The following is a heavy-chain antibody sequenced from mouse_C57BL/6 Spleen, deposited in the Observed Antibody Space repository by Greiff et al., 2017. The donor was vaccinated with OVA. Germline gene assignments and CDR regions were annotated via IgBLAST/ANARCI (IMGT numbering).Heavy chain of an antibody. V-gene: IGHV1-78*01. D-gene: IGHD1-1*01. CDR3: ASSAPYYGSVDY. CDR1: GYTFTDHT. Sequence: VQLQQSDAELVKPGASVKISCKVSGYTFTDHTIHWMKQRPEQGLEWIGYIYPRDGSTKYNEKFKGKATLTGDKSSSTANMQLNSLTSEDSAVYFCASSAPYYGSVDYWGQGTTLTVSS. J-gene: IGHJ2*01. CDR2: IYPRDGST.